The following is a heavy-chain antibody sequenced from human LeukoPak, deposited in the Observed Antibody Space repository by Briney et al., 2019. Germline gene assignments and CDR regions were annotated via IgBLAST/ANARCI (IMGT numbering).Heavy chain of an antibody. D-gene: IGHD5-12*01. Sequence: SLRLSCTVSGFSVSSNSMSWVRQAPGRGLEWASFIYSGTTHYSDSVTGRFTISRDNSKNTLYLQMNSLRAEDAAVYYCARGPSGYHNTGGQGTLVTVSS. CDR2: IYSGTT. CDR3: ARGPSGYHNT. CDR1: GFSVSSNS. J-gene: IGHJ4*02. V-gene: IGHV3-53*01.